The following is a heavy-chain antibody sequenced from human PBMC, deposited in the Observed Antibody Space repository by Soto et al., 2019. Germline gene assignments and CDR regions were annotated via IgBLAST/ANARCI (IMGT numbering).Heavy chain of an antibody. Sequence: SETLSLTCPVSGCSISSGDYYWSWVRQPPGKGLEWIGYIYYSGSTYYNPSLKSRVTISVDTSKNQFSLKLSSVTAADTAVYYCASQQQLVRNFDYWGQGTLVTVSS. CDR1: GCSISSGDYY. CDR2: IYYSGST. CDR3: ASQQQLVRNFDY. J-gene: IGHJ4*02. V-gene: IGHV4-30-4*01. D-gene: IGHD6-13*01.